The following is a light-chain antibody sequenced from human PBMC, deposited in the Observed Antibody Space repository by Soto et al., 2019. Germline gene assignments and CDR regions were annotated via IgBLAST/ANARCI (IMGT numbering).Light chain of an antibody. CDR1: QSVSSSY. CDR3: QQYGRSPLT. J-gene: IGKJ4*01. Sequence: EIVLTQSSGTLSLSPGERATLSCRASQSVSSSYLAWYQQKPGQAPRLLIYDASSRATGIPDRFSGSGSGTDFTLTISRLEPEDFAVYYCQQYGRSPLTFGGGAKVEIK. V-gene: IGKV3-20*01. CDR2: DAS.